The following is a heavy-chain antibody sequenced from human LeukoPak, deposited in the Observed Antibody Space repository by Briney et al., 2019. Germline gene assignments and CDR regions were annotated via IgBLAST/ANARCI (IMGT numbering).Heavy chain of an antibody. CDR3: ARDEGTAVVDY. J-gene: IGHJ4*02. V-gene: IGHV4-39*07. CDR1: GGSISSSSYY. Sequence: SETLSLTCTVSGGSISSSSYYWGWIRRPPGKGLEWIGSIYYSGSTYYNPSLKSRVTISVDTSKNQFSLKLSSVTAADTAVYYCARDEGTAVVDYWGQGTLVTVSS. CDR2: IYYSGST. D-gene: IGHD6-19*01.